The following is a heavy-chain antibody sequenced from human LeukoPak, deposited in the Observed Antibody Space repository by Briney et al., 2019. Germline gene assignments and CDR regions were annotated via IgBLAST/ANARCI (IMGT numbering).Heavy chain of an antibody. J-gene: IGHJ5*02. V-gene: IGHV1-3*01. D-gene: IGHD3-22*01. CDR3: ANARYDSSGYYYVPLDP. CDR1: GYTFTDYT. Sequence: ASVKVSCKASGYTFTDYTMHWLRQAPGQRLDWMGWINGGSGNTKYSPEFQGRVTITRDTSASTAYMELSSLRSEDTAVYYCANARYDSSGYYYVPLDPWGQGTLVTVSS. CDR2: INGGSGNT.